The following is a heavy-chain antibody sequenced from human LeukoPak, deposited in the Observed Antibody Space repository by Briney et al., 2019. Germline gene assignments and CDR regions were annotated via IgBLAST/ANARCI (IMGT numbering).Heavy chain of an antibody. V-gene: IGHV1-2*02. J-gene: IGHJ5*02. CDR3: ARDFSISWSNWFDP. CDR1: GYTFSAYY. Sequence: ASVKVSCKAPGYTFSAYYMHWVRQAPGQGLEWMGCINPHSGNTNYAQKFQGRVTMTRDTSISTAYMELSRLRSDDTAVYYCARDFSISWSNWFDPWGQGTLVTVSS. CDR2: INPHSGNT. D-gene: IGHD6-13*01.